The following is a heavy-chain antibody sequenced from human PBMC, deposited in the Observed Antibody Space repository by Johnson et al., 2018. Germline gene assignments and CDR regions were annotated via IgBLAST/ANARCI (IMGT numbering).Heavy chain of an antibody. Sequence: EVQLVESGGGLVKPGGSLRLSCAASGFTFSSYTMNCVRQAPGKGLEWVSSIISSSNYVYYADSLEGRFTISRGNAQHSLYLQMNSLRAEGTAVYFCARDEGRYSYYGMDVWGQGTTVTVSS. CDR1: GFTFSSYT. CDR2: IISSSNYV. J-gene: IGHJ6*02. CDR3: ARDEGRYSYYGMDV. V-gene: IGHV3-21*01.